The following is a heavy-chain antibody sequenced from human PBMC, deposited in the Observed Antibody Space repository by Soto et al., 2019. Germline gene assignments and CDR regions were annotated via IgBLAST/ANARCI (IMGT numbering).Heavy chain of an antibody. D-gene: IGHD6-19*01. CDR3: AKEGSGIAVAGPYYYYYMDV. Sequence: GESLRLSCAASGFTFSSYAMSWVRQAPGKGLEWVSAISGSGGSTYYADSVKGRFTISRDNSKNTLYLQMNSLRAEDTAVYYCAKEGSGIAVAGPYYYYYMDVWGKGTTVTVSS. V-gene: IGHV3-23*01. CDR2: ISGSGGST. CDR1: GFTFSSYA. J-gene: IGHJ6*03.